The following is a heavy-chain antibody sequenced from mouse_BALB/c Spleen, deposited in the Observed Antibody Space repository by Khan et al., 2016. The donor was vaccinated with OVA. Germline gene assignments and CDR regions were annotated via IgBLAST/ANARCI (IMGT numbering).Heavy chain of an antibody. V-gene: IGHV2-2*02. CDR3: ARREYLMTWFAY. CDR1: GFSLTNFG. CDR2: IWSGGST. Sequence: VQLKVSGPGLVQPSQSLSITCTVSGFSLTNFGVHWARQSPGKGLEWLGVIWSGGSTDYNAAFKSRLSISKDNSKSQVFFKMSSLQANDTATYYCARREYLMTWFAYWGQGTLVTVSA. J-gene: IGHJ3*01.